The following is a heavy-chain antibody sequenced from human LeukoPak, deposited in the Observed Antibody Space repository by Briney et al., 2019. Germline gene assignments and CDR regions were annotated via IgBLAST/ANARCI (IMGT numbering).Heavy chain of an antibody. J-gene: IGHJ6*03. V-gene: IGHV4-59*01. CDR3: ARSGTVGATFYYYYMDV. D-gene: IGHD1-26*01. CDR2: IYYSGST. Sequence: SETLSLTCTVSGGSISSYYWSWIRQPPGKGLDWIGYIYYSGSTNYNPSLKSRVTISVDTSKNQFSLKLSSVTAADTAVYYCARSGTVGATFYYYYMDVWGKGTTVTVSS. CDR1: GGSISSYY.